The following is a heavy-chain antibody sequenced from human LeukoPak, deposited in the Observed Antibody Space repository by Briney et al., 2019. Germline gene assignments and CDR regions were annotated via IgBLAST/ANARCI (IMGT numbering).Heavy chain of an antibody. CDR3: ARAVTGAAFDY. D-gene: IGHD2/OR15-2a*01. J-gene: IGHJ4*02. V-gene: IGHV3-21*01. CDR1: GFTFSSYD. CDR2: ISSSSSYT. Sequence: GGSLRLSCAASGFTFSSYDMHWVRQAPGKGLEWVSSISSSSSYTYYADSVKGRFTISRDNAKNSLYLQMNSLRAEDTAVYYCARAVTGAAFDYWGQGTLVTVSS.